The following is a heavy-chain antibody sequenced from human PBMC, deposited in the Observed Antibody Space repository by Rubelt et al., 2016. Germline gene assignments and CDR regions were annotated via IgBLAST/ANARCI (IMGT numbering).Heavy chain of an antibody. CDR1: GGSFSGYY. CDR3: ARGPGAAGGEDY. Sequence: QVQLQQWGAGLLKPSETLSLTCAVYGGSFSGYYWSWIRQPPGKGLEWIGEINHSGSTNYNPSLKGRVTISVDTAKNEFSLRLRSVTAADTAVYYCARGPGAAGGEDYWGQGTLVTASS. D-gene: IGHD6-13*01. J-gene: IGHJ4*02. CDR2: INHSGST. V-gene: IGHV4-34*01.